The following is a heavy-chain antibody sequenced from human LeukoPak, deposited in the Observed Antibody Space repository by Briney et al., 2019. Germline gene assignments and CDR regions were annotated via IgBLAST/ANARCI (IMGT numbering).Heavy chain of an antibody. J-gene: IGHJ4*02. D-gene: IGHD1-26*01. Sequence: ASVKVSCKASGGTFSSYAISWVRQAPGQGLEWMGGIIPIFGTANYAQKFQGRVTITADESTSTAYMELSSLRSEDTAVYYCARGNGGSYYVDYWGQGTLVTVSS. V-gene: IGHV1-69*13. CDR2: IIPIFGTA. CDR3: ARGNGGSYYVDY. CDR1: GGTFSSYA.